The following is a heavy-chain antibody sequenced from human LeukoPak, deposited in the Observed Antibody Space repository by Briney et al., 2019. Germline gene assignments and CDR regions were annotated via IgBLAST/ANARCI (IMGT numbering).Heavy chain of an antibody. J-gene: IGHJ4*02. V-gene: IGHV1-46*01. CDR2: INPGGGST. D-gene: IGHD2-21*02. Sequence: ASVKVSCKASGYTFTGYYMHWVRQAPGQGLEWMGIINPGGGSTSYAQKFQGRVTMTRDTSTSTVYMELSSLRSEDTAVYYCARVVTAIVFDYWGQGTLVTVSS. CDR3: ARVVTAIVFDY. CDR1: GYTFTGYY.